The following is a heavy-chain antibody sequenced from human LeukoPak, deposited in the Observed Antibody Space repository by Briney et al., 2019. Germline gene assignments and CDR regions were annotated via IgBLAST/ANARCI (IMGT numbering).Heavy chain of an antibody. CDR2: IYYSGST. V-gene: IGHV4-39*01. CDR3: ARMSMVRGVVHWFDP. D-gene: IGHD3-10*01. CDR1: GFTFSSYG. J-gene: IGHJ5*02. Sequence: GSLRLSCAASGFTFSSYGMSWVRQAPGKGLEWIGSIYYSGSTYYNPSLKSRVTISVDTSKNQFSLKLSSVTAADTAVYYCARMSMVRGVVHWFDPWGQGTLVTVSS.